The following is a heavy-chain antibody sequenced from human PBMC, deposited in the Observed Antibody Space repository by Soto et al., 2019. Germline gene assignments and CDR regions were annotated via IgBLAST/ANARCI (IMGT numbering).Heavy chain of an antibody. CDR2: INSDGSST. V-gene: IGHV3-74*01. J-gene: IGHJ6*02. Sequence: GGSLRLSCAASGFTFSSYWMHWARQAPGKGLVWVSRINSDGSSTSYADSVKGRFTISRDNAKNTLYLQMNSLRAEDTAVYYCARDRYYYYGMDVWGQGTTVTVSS. CDR1: GFTFSSYW. CDR3: ARDRYYYYGMDV.